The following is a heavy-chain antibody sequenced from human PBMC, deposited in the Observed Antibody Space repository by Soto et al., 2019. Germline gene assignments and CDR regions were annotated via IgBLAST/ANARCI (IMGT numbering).Heavy chain of an antibody. J-gene: IGHJ4*02. D-gene: IGHD6-6*01. CDR3: ARSIAVPSSHIDH. CDR2: VYDTGST. CDR1: GGSISGYY. V-gene: IGHV4-59*01. Sequence: SETLSLTCSVSGGSISGYYWSWIRQAPGKGLEWIGYVYDTGSTSYNPSLRSRVTISVDTSKKQFSLSLRLVTAADTAVYFCARSIAVPSSHIDHWGQGTQVT.